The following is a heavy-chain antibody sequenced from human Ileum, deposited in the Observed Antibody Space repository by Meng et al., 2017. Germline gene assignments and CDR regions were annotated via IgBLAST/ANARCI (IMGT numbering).Heavy chain of an antibody. D-gene: IGHD3-10*01. CDR2: ITAGNGNT. CDR1: GFTFVSYA. V-gene: IGHV1-3*01. CDR3: ARDMPYSSGSFDY. J-gene: IGHJ4*02. Sequence: QAQLVQSGAEVKKPGASVKVSCKASGFTFVSYAIYWVRQDPGQGLEWMGWITAGNGNTKYSQKFQGRVTITRDTSASAVYMELSNLKFEDTAVYYCARDMPYSSGSFDYWGQGTLVTVSS.